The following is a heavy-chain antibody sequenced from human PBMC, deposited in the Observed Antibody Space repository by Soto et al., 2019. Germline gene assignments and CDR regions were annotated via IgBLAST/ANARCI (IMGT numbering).Heavy chain of an antibody. V-gene: IGHV4-34*01. CDR3: ARGDILTGYSY. CDR2: IKHSGST. Sequence: QVQLQQWGAGLLKPSETLSLTCAVYGGSFSGYYWSWIRQPPGKGLEWIGEIKHSGSTKYNPSLQSRVTISVDTSKNQFSLKLSSVTAADTAVYYCARGDILTGYSYWGQGTLVTVSS. CDR1: GGSFSGYY. D-gene: IGHD3-9*01. J-gene: IGHJ4*02.